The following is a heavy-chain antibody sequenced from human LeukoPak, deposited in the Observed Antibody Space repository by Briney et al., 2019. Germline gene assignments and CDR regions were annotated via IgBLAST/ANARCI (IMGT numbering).Heavy chain of an antibody. V-gene: IGHV3-48*03. CDR1: GFTFSSYE. CDR3: ASSDCSGGSCYYDY. Sequence: GGSLTLSCAASGFTFSSYEMNWVRQAPGKGLEWVSYISSSGSTIYYADSVKGRFTISRDNAKNSLYLQMNSLRAEDTAVYYCASSDCSGGSCYYDYWGQGTLVTVSS. CDR2: ISSSGSTI. J-gene: IGHJ4*02. D-gene: IGHD2-15*01.